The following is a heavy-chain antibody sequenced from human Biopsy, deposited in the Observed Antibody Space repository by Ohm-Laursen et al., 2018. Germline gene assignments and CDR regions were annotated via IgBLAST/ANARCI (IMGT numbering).Heavy chain of an antibody. D-gene: IGHD2/OR15-2a*01. Sequence: SVKVSCKASGGTFNNYGITWVRQAPGQGLEWVGRIISMVGTPKYAQKFQGRATITVDKSTSTAYLDLSSLKSEDTAVYYCARDKTVLNYYFASDVWGQGTTVTGSS. CDR2: IISMVGTP. CDR1: GGTFNNYG. J-gene: IGHJ6*01. V-gene: IGHV1-69*04. CDR3: ARDKTVLNYYFASDV.